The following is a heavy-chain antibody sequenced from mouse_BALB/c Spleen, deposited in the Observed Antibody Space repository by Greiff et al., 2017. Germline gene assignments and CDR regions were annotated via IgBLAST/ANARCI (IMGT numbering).Heavy chain of an antibody. CDR3: ARPGNYDWYFDV. Sequence: QVQLQQSGPELVKPGASVKMSCKASGYTFTSYYIHWVKQRPGQGLEWIGWIYPGDGSTKYNEKFKGKTTLTADKSSSTAYMLLSSLTSEDSAIYFCARPGNYDWYFDVWGAGTTVTVSS. V-gene: IGHV1S56*01. CDR2: IYPGDGST. D-gene: IGHD2-1*01. J-gene: IGHJ1*01. CDR1: GYTFTSYY.